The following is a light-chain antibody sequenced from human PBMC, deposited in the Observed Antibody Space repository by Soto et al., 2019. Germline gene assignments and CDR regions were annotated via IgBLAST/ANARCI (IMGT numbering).Light chain of an antibody. CDR3: SSYAGSNIDV. CDR2: EVS. Sequence: QSALTQPPSASASPGQSVTISCTGASSDVGGYNYVSWYQHHPGKAPKLMIYEVSKRPSGVPDRFSGSKSGNTASLTVSGLQAEDEADYYCSSYAGSNIDVFGTGTKVTVL. CDR1: SSDVGGYNY. V-gene: IGLV2-8*01. J-gene: IGLJ1*01.